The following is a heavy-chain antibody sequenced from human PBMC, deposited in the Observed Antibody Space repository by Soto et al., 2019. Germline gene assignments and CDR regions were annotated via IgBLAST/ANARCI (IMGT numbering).Heavy chain of an antibody. CDR1: GFTFSNYW. J-gene: IGHJ5*02. CDR3: TRGRYCTDASCYNSRFDP. D-gene: IGHD2-8*01. Sequence: EGQLEESGGGLVQPGGSLRLSCAASGFTFSNYWMHWVRQVSGKGLEWVSHINSDGSSTKYADSVKGRFTISRDNAKNTLFLQADSLRAEDTAVDYCTRGRYCTDASCYNSRFDPWGQGTLVTVSS. CDR2: INSDGSST. V-gene: IGHV3-74*01.